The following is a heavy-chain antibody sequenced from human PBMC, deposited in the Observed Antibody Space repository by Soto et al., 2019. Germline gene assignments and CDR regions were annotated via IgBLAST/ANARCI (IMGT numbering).Heavy chain of an antibody. CDR3: ARHDDSSAYYYYGMDV. V-gene: IGHV1-3*01. J-gene: IGHJ6*02. D-gene: IGHD3-22*01. CDR1: GYTFTSYA. CDR2: INAGNGNT. Sequence: GASVKVSCKASGYTFTSYAMHWVRQAPGQRLEWMGWINAGNGNTKYSQKFQGRVTITRDTSASTAYMELSSLRSEDTAVYYCARHDDSSAYYYYGMDVWGQGTTVTVSS.